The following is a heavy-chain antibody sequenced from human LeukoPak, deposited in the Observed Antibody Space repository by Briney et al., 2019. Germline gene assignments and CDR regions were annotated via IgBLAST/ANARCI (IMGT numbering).Heavy chain of an antibody. J-gene: IGHJ4*02. V-gene: IGHV1-8*01. Sequence: GASVKVSCKASGYTFTSYDINWVRQATGRGLEWMGWMNPNSGNTGYAQKFQGRVTMTRNTSISTAYMELSSLRSEDTAVYYCARGRRVAVAGTSQQQIYYFDYWGQGTLVTVSS. CDR2: MNPNSGNT. CDR1: GYTFTSYD. D-gene: IGHD6-19*01. CDR3: ARGRRVAVAGTSQQQIYYFDY.